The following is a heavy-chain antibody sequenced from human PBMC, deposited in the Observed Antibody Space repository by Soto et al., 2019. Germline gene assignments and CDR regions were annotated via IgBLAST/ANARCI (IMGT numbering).Heavy chain of an antibody. J-gene: IGHJ5*02. Sequence: QVQLVQSGAEVKKPGASVKVSCKASGYTLTSYGISWVRQAPGQGLEWMGWISAYNGNTNYAQKLQGRVTMTTDTSTSTAYMELRSLRSDDTAVYYCARVRSRVRGVIPSGWFDPWGQGTLVTVSS. V-gene: IGHV1-18*01. CDR2: ISAYNGNT. CDR1: GYTLTSYG. CDR3: ARVRSRVRGVIPSGWFDP. D-gene: IGHD3-10*01.